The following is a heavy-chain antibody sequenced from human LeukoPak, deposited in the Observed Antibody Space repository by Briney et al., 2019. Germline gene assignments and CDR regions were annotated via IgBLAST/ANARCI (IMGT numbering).Heavy chain of an antibody. V-gene: IGHV3-23*01. D-gene: IGHD3-3*01. CDR1: GFTIRSYA. CDR3: ARDGSFWSGYSLFDP. Sequence: GGSLRLSCAVSGFTIRSYAMNWVRQSPGKGLEWVSTISASTDSTYYTDSVQGWFTISRDNFRNMLHMEMNSLRAEETAVYYCARDGSFWSGYSLFDPWGQGTLVTVSS. CDR2: ISASTDST. J-gene: IGHJ5*02.